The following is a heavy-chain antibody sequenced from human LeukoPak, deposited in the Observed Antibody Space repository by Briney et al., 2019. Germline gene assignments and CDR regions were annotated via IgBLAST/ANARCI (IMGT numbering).Heavy chain of an antibody. CDR1: GFTFSSYG. CDR3: AKKEYYGSGSSIDY. CDR2: ISYDGSNK. J-gene: IGHJ4*02. Sequence: PGGSLRLSCAASGFTFSSYGMHWVRQAPGKGLEWVAVISYDGSNKYYADSVKGRFTISRDNSKNTPYLQMNSLRAEDTAVYYCAKKEYYGSGSSIDYWGQGTLVTVSS. D-gene: IGHD3-10*01. V-gene: IGHV3-30*18.